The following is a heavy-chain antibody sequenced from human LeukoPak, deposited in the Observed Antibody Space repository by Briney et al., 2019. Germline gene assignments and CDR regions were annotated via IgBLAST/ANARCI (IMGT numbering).Heavy chain of an antibody. Sequence: SETLSLTCAVYGGSFSGYYWSWIRQPPGKGLEWIGEINHSGSTNYNPSLKSRVTISVDTSKNQFSLKLSSVTAADTAVYYRARGPRFHYYDSSGYYSGWGQGTLVTVSS. J-gene: IGHJ4*02. CDR2: INHSGST. CDR3: ARGPRFHYYDSSGYYSG. V-gene: IGHV4-34*01. D-gene: IGHD3-22*01. CDR1: GGSFSGYY.